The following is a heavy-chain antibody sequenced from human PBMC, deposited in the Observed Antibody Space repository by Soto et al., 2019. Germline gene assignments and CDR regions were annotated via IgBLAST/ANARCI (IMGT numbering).Heavy chain of an antibody. Sequence: QVQLVQSGAEVKKPGASVKVSCKASGYTFTSYAMHWVRQAPGQRLEWMGWINAGNGNTKYSQKFQGIVTITRDTTASTAYMEPSSLRTEDTAVYYCARTLVGATPADYWGQGTLVTVSS. J-gene: IGHJ4*02. CDR3: ARTLVGATPADY. D-gene: IGHD1-26*01. CDR1: GYTFTSYA. V-gene: IGHV1-3*01. CDR2: INAGNGNT.